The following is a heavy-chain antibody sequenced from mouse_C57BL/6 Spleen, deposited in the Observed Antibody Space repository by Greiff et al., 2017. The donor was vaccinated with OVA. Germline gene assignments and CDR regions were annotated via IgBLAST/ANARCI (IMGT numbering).Heavy chain of an antibody. J-gene: IGHJ4*01. CDR2: IYPGSGSA. D-gene: IGHD2-5*01. CDR3: AIYYSNLYYYAMDY. Sequence: VQLQQPGAELVKPGASVKMSCKASGYTFTSYWITWVKQRPGQGLEWIGDIYPGSGSANYNEKFKSKATLTVDTSSSTAYMQLSSLTSEDSAVYYCAIYYSNLYYYAMDYWGQGTSVTVSS. V-gene: IGHV1-55*01. CDR1: GYTFTSYW.